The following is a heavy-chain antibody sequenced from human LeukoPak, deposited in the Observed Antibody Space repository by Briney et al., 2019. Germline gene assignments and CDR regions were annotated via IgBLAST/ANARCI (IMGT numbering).Heavy chain of an antibody. CDR1: GFTVSSYS. Sequence: GGSPRLSCAASGFTVSSYSMNWVRQAPGKGLEYVSYISSGSGTIYYADSVKGRFTISRDNAKNSLYLQMNSLSAEDTAVYYCARAQKYSYDAFDIWGQGTMVTVSS. D-gene: IGHD4-11*01. CDR2: ISSGSGTI. CDR3: ARAQKYSYDAFDI. V-gene: IGHV3-48*04. J-gene: IGHJ3*02.